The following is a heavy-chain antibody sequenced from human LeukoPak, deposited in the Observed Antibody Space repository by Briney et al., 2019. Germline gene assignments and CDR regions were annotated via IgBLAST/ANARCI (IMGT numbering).Heavy chain of an antibody. Sequence: GGSLRLSCAASGLTFSDYSMTWVRQAPGKGRFWVSGISAGGGSTYYADSVKGRFTISRDNSRNTLYLQMNSLRAEDTAVYYCAKDAAGPEYWGQGTLVTVSS. CDR2: ISAGGGST. CDR1: GLTFSDYS. V-gene: IGHV3-23*01. J-gene: IGHJ4*02. D-gene: IGHD6-13*01. CDR3: AKDAAGPEY.